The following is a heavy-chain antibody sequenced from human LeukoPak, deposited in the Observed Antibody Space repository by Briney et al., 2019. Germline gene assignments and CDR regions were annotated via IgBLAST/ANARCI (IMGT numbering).Heavy chain of an antibody. CDR2: ISGSGGST. V-gene: IGHV3-23*01. CDR1: GFTLSSYA. CDR3: AKDRDIVVVPAAISY. J-gene: IGHJ4*02. D-gene: IGHD2-2*02. Sequence: GGSLRLSCAASGFTLSSYAMSWVRQAPGKGLESVSAISGSGGSTYYADSVKGRFTISRDNSKNTLYLQMNSLRAEDAAIYYCAKDRDIVVVPAAISYWGQGTLVTVSS.